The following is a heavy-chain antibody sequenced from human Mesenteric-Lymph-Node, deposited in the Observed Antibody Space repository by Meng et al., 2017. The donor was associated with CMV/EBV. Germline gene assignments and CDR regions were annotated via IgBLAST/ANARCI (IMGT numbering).Heavy chain of an antibody. Sequence: SETLSLTCTVSRGSISIYDWSWIRQPPGKGLEWIGYIYYGGNTKYNPSLKSRVTISVDTSKNHFSLKLSSVTAADTAVYYCARGPPGYCTNGVCHRLYYYYYGMDVWGQGTTVTVSS. CDR1: RGSISIYD. CDR2: IYYGGNT. D-gene: IGHD2-8*01. CDR3: ARGPPGYCTNGVCHRLYYYYYGMDV. J-gene: IGHJ6*02. V-gene: IGHV4-59*01.